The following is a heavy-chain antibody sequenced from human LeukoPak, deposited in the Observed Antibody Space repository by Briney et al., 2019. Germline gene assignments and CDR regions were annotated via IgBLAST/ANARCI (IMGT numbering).Heavy chain of an antibody. CDR3: ATGGTIGCSGGSCYPRPRTYYYYGMDV. V-gene: IGHV1-24*01. CDR1: GYTLTELS. J-gene: IGHJ6*02. CDR2: FDPEDGET. D-gene: IGHD2-15*01. Sequence: ASVKVSCKVSGYTLTELSMHWVRQAPGKGLEWMGGFDPEDGETIYAQKFQGRVTMTEDTSTDTAYMELSSLRSEDTAVYYCATGGTIGCSGGSCYPRPRTYYYYGMDVWGQGTTVIVSS.